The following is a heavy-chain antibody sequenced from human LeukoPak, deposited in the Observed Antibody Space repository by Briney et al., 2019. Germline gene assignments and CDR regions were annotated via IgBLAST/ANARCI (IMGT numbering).Heavy chain of an antibody. CDR1: GSAFSTYW. V-gene: IGHV3-7*05. D-gene: IGHD2-15*01. CDR2: INQDGGEE. Sequence: GGSLRLSCAASGSAFSTYWMTWVRQAPGQGLEWVANINQDGGEEYYVDSVKVRFTISRDNAGNSLYLQMNSLRAEDTAVYYCVRALVGDGSSTYWGQGTLVTVSS. J-gene: IGHJ4*02. CDR3: VRALVGDGSSTY.